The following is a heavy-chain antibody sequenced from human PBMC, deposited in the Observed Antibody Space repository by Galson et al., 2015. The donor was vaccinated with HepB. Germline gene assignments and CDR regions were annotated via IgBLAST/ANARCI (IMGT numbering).Heavy chain of an antibody. CDR1: GFTFSSYG. Sequence: SLRLSCAASGFTFSSYGKHWVRQAPGKGLEWVAVISYDGSNKYYADSVKGRFTISRDNSKNTLYLQMNSLRAEDTAVYYCAKVAITRYYDSYGTKNDAFDIWGQGTMVTVSS. J-gene: IGHJ3*02. V-gene: IGHV3-30*18. D-gene: IGHD3-22*01. CDR2: ISYDGSNK. CDR3: AKVAITRYYDSYGTKNDAFDI.